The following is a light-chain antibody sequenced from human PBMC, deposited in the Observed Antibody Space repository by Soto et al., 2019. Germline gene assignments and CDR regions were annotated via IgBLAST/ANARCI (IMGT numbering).Light chain of an antibody. CDR2: DDS. V-gene: IGLV3-21*02. J-gene: IGLJ2*01. Sequence: SYELTQPPSVSLAPGQTARITCGGNTIGGKSVHWYQQKPGQAPVLVVHDDSDRPSGIPERSSGSNSGNTATLTISRVEAGDEADYYCQVWDSATDHVVFGGGTKLTVL. CDR1: TIGGKS. CDR3: QVWDSATDHVV.